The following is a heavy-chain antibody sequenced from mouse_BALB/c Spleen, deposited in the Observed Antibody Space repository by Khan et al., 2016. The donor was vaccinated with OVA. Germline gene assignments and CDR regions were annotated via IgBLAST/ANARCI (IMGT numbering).Heavy chain of an antibody. CDR2: IWSDGST. CDR3: ARQPYYHYYVMDY. Sequence: QVQLKESGPALVAPSQSLSITCTISGFSLTDYGVHWVRQPPGKGLEWLVVIWSDGSTTYNSALKSRLSISKDNSKSQVFLKMNSLQTADTAVYYCARQPYYHYYVMDYWGQGTSVTVSS. V-gene: IGHV2-6-1*01. J-gene: IGHJ4*01. CDR1: GFSLTDYG. D-gene: IGHD2-10*01.